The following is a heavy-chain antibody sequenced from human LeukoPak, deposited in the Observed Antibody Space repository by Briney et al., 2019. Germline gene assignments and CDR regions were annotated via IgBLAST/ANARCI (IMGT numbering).Heavy chain of an antibody. Sequence: GSSVKVSCKASGGTFSSYAISWVRQAPGQGLEWMGRIIPIFGTANYAQKFQGRVTITTDESTSTAYMELSSLRSEDTAVYCCASGVGYCSSTSCYGPHNYYYYYMDVWGKGTTVTVSS. CDR3: ASGVGYCSSTSCYGPHNYYYYYMDV. J-gene: IGHJ6*03. V-gene: IGHV1-69*05. CDR1: GGTFSSYA. CDR2: IIPIFGTA. D-gene: IGHD2-2*01.